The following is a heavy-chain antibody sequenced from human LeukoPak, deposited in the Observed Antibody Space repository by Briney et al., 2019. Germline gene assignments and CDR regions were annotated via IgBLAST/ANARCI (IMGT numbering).Heavy chain of an antibody. D-gene: IGHD6-13*01. J-gene: IGHJ5*02. V-gene: IGHV4-38-2*02. CDR2: IYHSGST. CDR1: GYSISSGYY. CDR3: ARAAAGTGDRIDP. Sequence: SETLSLTCTVSGYSISSGYYWGWIRQPPGKGLEWIGSIYHSGSTYYNPSLKSRVTISVDTSKNQFSLKLSSVTAADTAVYYSARAAAGTGDRIDPWGQGTLVTVSS.